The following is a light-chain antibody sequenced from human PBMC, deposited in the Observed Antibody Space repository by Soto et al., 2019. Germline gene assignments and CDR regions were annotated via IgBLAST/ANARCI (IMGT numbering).Light chain of an antibody. Sequence: DIQMTQSPSSLSAAVGDRVTFTCQASQDIYKYLNWYQQKPGKAPKLLIYDASNLERGVPSRFIGSGAGTDFILTVDSLPPDDTDTDYCQQYDHTPYTFGQGTKLEIK. CDR2: DAS. CDR3: QQYDHTPYT. J-gene: IGKJ2*01. V-gene: IGKV1-33*01. CDR1: QDIYKY.